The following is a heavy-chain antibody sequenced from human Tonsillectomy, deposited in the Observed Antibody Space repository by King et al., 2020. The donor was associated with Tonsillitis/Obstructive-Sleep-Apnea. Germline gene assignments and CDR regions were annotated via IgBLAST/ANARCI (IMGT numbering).Heavy chain of an antibody. V-gene: IGHV4-59*01. J-gene: IGHJ3*02. Sequence: VQLQESGPGLVKPSETLSLPCTVSGGSISSYYWSWIRQPPGKGLECIGYIYYSGGTNYNPSLKSRVTISVDTSKNQFSLKLSSETAADTAVYYCAREGAVMNAFDIWGQGTMVTVSS. CDR1: GGSISSYY. CDR3: AREGAVMNAFDI. D-gene: IGHD2-8*01. CDR2: IYYSGGT.